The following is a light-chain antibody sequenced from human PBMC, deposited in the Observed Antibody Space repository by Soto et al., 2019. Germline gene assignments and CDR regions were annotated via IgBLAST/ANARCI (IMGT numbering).Light chain of an antibody. CDR2: DAS. V-gene: IGKV1-13*02. Sequence: AIQLTQSPSSLSASVGDRVTVTCRASQGISSALAWYQQEPGKAPKLLIYDASSLQSGVPSRFSGSGSGTDFTLTISSLQPEDSATYSCQQFYSDTLTFGGGTKVEIK. J-gene: IGKJ4*01. CDR1: QGISSA. CDR3: QQFYSDTLT.